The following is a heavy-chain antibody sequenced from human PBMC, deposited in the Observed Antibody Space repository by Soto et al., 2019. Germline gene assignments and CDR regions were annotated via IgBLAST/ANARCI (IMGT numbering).Heavy chain of an antibody. J-gene: IGHJ3*02. D-gene: IGHD1-26*01. Sequence: QVQLVQSGAEVKKPGSSVKISCKASGASFSSYSISWVRQAPGQGLEWMGRTIPLLNIANYAQKFQGRVTISADKSTNTAYMEQSSLRSDDTAVFYCARSRRRYYDTKDYTAFDIWGQGTMVTVSS. CDR3: ARSRRRYYDTKDYTAFDI. V-gene: IGHV1-69*02. CDR2: TIPLLNIA. CDR1: GASFSSYS.